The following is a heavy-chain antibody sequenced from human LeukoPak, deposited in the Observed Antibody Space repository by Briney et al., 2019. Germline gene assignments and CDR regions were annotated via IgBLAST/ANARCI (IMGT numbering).Heavy chain of an antibody. CDR1: GFTFDDYA. V-gene: IGHV3-9*01. J-gene: IGHJ4*02. CDR3: AKERVEGTSTPYYYDY. Sequence: PGRSLRLSGAASGFTFDDYAMHWVRQAPGKGLEGVLGISWDSGSIGYADSVKGRFTISRDNAKNSLDLQMNSLRAEDTALYYCAKERVEGTSTPYYYDYWGQGTMVTVSS. CDR2: ISWDSGSI. D-gene: IGHD2-15*01.